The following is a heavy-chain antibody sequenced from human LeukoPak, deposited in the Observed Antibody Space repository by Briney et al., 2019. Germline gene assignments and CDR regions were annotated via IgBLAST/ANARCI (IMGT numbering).Heavy chain of an antibody. J-gene: IGHJ4*02. D-gene: IGHD3-10*01. V-gene: IGHV3-49*04. CDR2: IRAKIHDGTT. CDR3: SRGQKDPYGPEFDY. CDR1: GFIFGDYN. Sequence: GESLKISCTTSGFIFGDYNMNWVRQAPGKGLEWVGYIRAKIHDGTTDFAASVKGRSTISRDDSKSIAYLQMTSLKSEDTAVYYCSRGQKDPYGPEFDYWGQGTLVTVSS.